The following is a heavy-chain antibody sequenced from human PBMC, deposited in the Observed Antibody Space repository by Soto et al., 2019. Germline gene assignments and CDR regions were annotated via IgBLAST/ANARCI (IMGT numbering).Heavy chain of an antibody. CDR2: IRSKADGGTT. CDR1: GFSFSHAW. Sequence: EVQLVQSGGGLVKPGESLRLSCEASGFSFSHAWMNCVRQAPGKGLEWVGRIRSKADGGTTGFTAPVEGRFTISRDDSKNTLYLQMDSLKTEDTAVYYCTDGMAIWGQGTTVIVSS. V-gene: IGHV3-15*07. J-gene: IGHJ6*02. CDR3: TDGMAI.